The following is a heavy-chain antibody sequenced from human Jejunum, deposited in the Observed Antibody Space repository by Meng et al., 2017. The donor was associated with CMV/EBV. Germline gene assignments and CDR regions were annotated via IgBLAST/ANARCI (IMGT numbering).Heavy chain of an antibody. CDR1: GFRFTNYG. Sequence: SGFRFTNYGMSWVRQAPGKGLEWVANINQDGRVKYYGDSVKGRFTASRDNAKNLLYLEMNSLRAEDTAVYYCARIGYTSSSEDFWGQGTLVTVSS. CDR2: INQDGRVK. V-gene: IGHV3-7*01. D-gene: IGHD6-6*01. J-gene: IGHJ4*02. CDR3: ARIGYTSSSEDF.